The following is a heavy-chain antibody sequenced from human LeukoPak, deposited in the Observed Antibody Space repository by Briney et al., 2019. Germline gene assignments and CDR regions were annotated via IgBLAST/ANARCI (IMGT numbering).Heavy chain of an antibody. D-gene: IGHD1-14*01. CDR2: ISGSGGST. CDR3: AKTTSPQNYYYYYGMDV. CDR1: GFTFSSYA. J-gene: IGHJ6*02. V-gene: IGHV3-23*01. Sequence: PGGSLRLSCAASGFTFSSYAMSWVRLAPGKGLEWVSAISGSGGSTYYADSVKGRFTISRDNSKNTLYLQMNSLRAEDTAVYYCAKTTSPQNYYYYYGMDVWGQGTTVTVSS.